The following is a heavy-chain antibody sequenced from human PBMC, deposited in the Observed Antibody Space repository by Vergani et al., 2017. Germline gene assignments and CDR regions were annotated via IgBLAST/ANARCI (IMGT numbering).Heavy chain of an antibody. CDR3: ARGWSSSSPVMGY. J-gene: IGHJ4*02. CDR2: ISSSSSYI. CDR1: GFTFDDYA. D-gene: IGHD6-6*01. V-gene: IGHV3-21*01. Sequence: EVQLVESGGGLVQPGRSLRLSCAASGFTFDDYAMHWVRQAPGKGLEWVSSISSSSSYIYYADSVKGRFTISRDNAKNSLYLQMNSLRAEDTAVYYCARGWSSSSPVMGYWGQGTLVTVSS.